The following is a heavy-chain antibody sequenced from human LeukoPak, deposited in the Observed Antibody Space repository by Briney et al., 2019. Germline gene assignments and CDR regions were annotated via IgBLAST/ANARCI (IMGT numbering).Heavy chain of an antibody. CDR3: ARVTVAGPYYYYGMDV. J-gene: IGHJ6*02. Sequence: PGGSLRLSCAASGFTFNNYAMNWVRQAPGKGLEWVSVISGSGGTTYYADSVKGRFTISRDNSKNTLYLQMNSLRAEDTAVYYCARVTVAGPYYYYGMDVWGQGTTVTVSS. CDR2: ISGSGGTT. CDR1: GFTFNNYA. D-gene: IGHD6-19*01. V-gene: IGHV3-23*01.